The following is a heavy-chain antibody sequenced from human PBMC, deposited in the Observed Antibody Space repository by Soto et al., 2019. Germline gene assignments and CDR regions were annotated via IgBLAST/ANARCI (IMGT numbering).Heavy chain of an antibody. CDR1: GFTFDDYA. D-gene: IGHD3-16*01. Sequence: EVQLVESGGGLVQPGRSLRLSCAASGFTFDDYAMHWVRQAPGKGLEWVSGISWNSGNIDYADSVKGRFTISRDNAKNSLYLQMNSLRTEDTALYYCAKARCAYWGLDDYLGQGTLVTVSS. J-gene: IGHJ4*02. CDR2: ISWNSGNI. CDR3: AKARCAYWGLDDY. V-gene: IGHV3-9*01.